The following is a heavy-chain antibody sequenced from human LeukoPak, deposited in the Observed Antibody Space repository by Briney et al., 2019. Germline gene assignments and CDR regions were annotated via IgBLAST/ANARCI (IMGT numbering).Heavy chain of an antibody. D-gene: IGHD5/OR15-5a*01. CDR3: VKHQPCETCMSTNA. J-gene: IGHJ6*02. CDR1: GFTFTDYS. V-gene: IGHV3-23*01. Sequence: PGRSLRLSCAASGFTFTDYSMSWVRQAPGKGLEWVSGLGRSGENRYYATSVRGRFSISRDNSKDTVYLQMNSLRAEDTAIYYFVKHQPCETCMSTNAWGQGTTVTV. CDR2: LGRSGENR.